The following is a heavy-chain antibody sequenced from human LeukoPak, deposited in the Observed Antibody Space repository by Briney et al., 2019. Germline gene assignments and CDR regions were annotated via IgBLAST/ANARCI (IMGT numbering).Heavy chain of an antibody. CDR3: ARGSVDYYGSGSYYTGGGGWFDP. J-gene: IGHJ5*02. V-gene: IGHV4-30-2*01. CDR2: IYHSGST. D-gene: IGHD3-10*01. Sequence: SQTLSLTCAVSGGSISSGGYSWSWIRQPPGKGLEWIGYIYHSGSTYYNPSLKSRVTISVDRSKNQFSLKLSSVTAADTAVYYCARGSVDYYGSGSYYTGGGGWFDPWGQGTLVTVSS. CDR1: GGSISSGGYS.